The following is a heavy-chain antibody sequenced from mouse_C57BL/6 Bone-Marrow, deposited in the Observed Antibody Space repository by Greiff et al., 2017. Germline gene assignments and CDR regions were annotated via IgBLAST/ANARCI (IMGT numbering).Heavy chain of an antibody. CDR1: GFTFSSYA. Sequence: EVMLVESGEGLVKPGGSLKLSCAASGFTFSSYAMSWVRQTPEKRLEWVAYISSGGDYIYYADTVKGRFTISRDNARNTLYLQMSSLKSEDTAMYYCTRDYYGSSGYFEVWGTGTTVTVSS. CDR3: TRDYYGSSGYFEV. CDR2: ISSGGDYI. V-gene: IGHV5-9-1*02. D-gene: IGHD1-1*01. J-gene: IGHJ1*03.